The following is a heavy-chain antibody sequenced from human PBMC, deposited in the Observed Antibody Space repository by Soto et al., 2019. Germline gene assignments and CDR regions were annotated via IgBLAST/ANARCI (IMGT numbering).Heavy chain of an antibody. CDR1: GLSLSTNGVG. CDR2: IYWNNDK. D-gene: IGHD6-6*01. V-gene: IGHV2-5*01. CDR3: AHSTSFVPRALDY. Sequence: SGPTLVNPTQTLTLTCTFSGLSLSTNGVGVGWIRQPPGQALEWLAVIYWNNDKRYNSFLRSRLTITKDTSRNQVDLTMTNVDPVDTATYYCAHSTSFVPRALDYWGQGTLVTVSS. J-gene: IGHJ4*02.